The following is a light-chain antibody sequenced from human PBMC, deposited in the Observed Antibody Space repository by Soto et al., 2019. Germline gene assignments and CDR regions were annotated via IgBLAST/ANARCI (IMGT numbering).Light chain of an antibody. Sequence: EIVMTQSPATLSVSPEERATLSCRASQSVSSNLAWYQQKPGQAPRLLIYGASTRATGIPARFSGSGSGTEFTLTISSLQSEDFAIYYCQHYNNWLITFGQGTRLEIK. CDR1: QSVSSN. V-gene: IGKV3-15*01. J-gene: IGKJ5*01. CDR2: GAS. CDR3: QHYNNWLIT.